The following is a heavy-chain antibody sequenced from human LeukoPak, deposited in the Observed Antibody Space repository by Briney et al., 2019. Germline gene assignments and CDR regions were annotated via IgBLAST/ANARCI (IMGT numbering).Heavy chain of an antibody. Sequence: SVKVSCKASGGTFSSYAISWVRQAPGQGLEWMGRIIPIFGIANYAQKFQGRVTITADKSTSTAYMELSSLRSEDTAVYYCARGGETATSNWANFDYWGQGTLVTVSS. CDR1: GGTFSSYA. D-gene: IGHD5-24*01. CDR2: IIPIFGIA. J-gene: IGHJ4*02. V-gene: IGHV1-69*04. CDR3: ARGGETATSNWANFDY.